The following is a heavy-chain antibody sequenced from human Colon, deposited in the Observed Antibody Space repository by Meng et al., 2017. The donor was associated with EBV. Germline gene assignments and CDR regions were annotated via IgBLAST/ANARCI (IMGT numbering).Heavy chain of an antibody. D-gene: IGHD3-22*01. V-gene: IGHV4-4*02. Sequence: QLQESGPGLVKPWETLSLTCAVSGGSISRSDWWSWVRQPPGKGLEWIGETSHSGSTDYSPSLKSRVTISLDKSKNQLSLKLNSVTAADTAVYYCASSDYYRSDYWGQGTLVTVSS. CDR1: GGSISRSDW. CDR3: ASSDYYRSDY. J-gene: IGHJ4*02. CDR2: TSHSGST.